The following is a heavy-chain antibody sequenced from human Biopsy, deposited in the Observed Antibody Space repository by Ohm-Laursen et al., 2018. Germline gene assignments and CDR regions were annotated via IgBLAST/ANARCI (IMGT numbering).Heavy chain of an antibody. Sequence: LSLTCAASGFTITSYAMHWVRQAPGKGLEWVAVISYDGSGEYYADSLQGRFIISRDNPKNTVDLQMNSLRAEDTAVYFCARDGKRWDYSTYFSWHFDLWGRGTLVTVSS. J-gene: IGHJ2*01. CDR1: GFTITSYA. V-gene: IGHV3-30*03. D-gene: IGHD4-11*01. CDR3: ARDGKRWDYSTYFSWHFDL. CDR2: ISYDGSGE.